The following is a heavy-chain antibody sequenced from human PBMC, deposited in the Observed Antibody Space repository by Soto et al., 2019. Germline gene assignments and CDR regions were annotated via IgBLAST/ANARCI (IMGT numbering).Heavy chain of an antibody. CDR2: ISSNGGST. V-gene: IGHV3-64D*06. CDR3: VKDHRNAIAVAVPGYFDY. Sequence: HPGGSLRLSCSASGFTFSSYAMHWVRQAPGKGLEYVSAISSNGGSTYYADSVKGRFTISRDNSKNTLYLQMSSLRAEDTAVYYCVKDHRNAIAVAVPGYFDYWGQGTLVTVSS. CDR1: GFTFSSYA. J-gene: IGHJ4*02. D-gene: IGHD6-19*01.